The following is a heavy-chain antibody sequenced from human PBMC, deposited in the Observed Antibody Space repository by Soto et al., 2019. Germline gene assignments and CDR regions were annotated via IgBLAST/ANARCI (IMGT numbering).Heavy chain of an antibody. V-gene: IGHV3-49*04. CDR1: GFTFGDYA. CDR2: IRSKAYGGTT. J-gene: IGHJ6*02. D-gene: IGHD6-6*01. CDR3: TRVGRSSSSLLVMGVDV. Sequence: SGGSLRLSCTASGFTFGDYATSWVRQVPGKGLEWVGFIRSKAYGGTTEYAASVKGRFTISRDDSKSIAYLQMNSLKTEDTAVYYCTRVGRSSSSLLVMGVDVWGQGTTVAVSS.